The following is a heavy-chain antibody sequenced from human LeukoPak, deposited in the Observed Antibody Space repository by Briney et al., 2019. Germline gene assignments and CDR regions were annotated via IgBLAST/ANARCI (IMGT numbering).Heavy chain of an antibody. V-gene: IGHV1-8*01. CDR3: ARLYYDFWSGYLSEDYYYMDV. D-gene: IGHD3-3*01. CDR1: GYTFTSYY. CDR2: MNPNSGNT. Sequence: GAAVKVSCKASGYTFTSYYINWVRQATGQGLEWMGWMNPNSGNTGYAQKFQGRVTMTRNTSISTAYMELSSLRSEDTAVYYCARLYYDFWSGYLSEDYYYMDVWGKGTTVTVSS. J-gene: IGHJ6*03.